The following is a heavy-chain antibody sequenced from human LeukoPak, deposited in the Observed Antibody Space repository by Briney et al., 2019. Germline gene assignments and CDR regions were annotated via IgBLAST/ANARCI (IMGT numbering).Heavy chain of an antibody. CDR3: ARGYSYADY. Sequence: PSETLSLTRAVYGGSFSGYYWSWIRQPPGKGLEWIGEINHSGSTNYNPSLKSRVTISVDTSKNQFSLKLSSVTAADTAVYYCARGYSYADYWGQGTLVTVSS. CDR1: GGSFSGYY. J-gene: IGHJ4*02. D-gene: IGHD5-18*01. CDR2: INHSGST. V-gene: IGHV4-34*01.